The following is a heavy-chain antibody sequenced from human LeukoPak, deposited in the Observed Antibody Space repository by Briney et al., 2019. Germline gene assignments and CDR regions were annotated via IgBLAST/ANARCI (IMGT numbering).Heavy chain of an antibody. CDR2: INPNSGGT. Sequence: ASVKVSCKASGYTFTGYYMHWVRQAPGQGLEWMGWINPNSGGTNYAQKFQGRVTMTRDTSISTAYMELSRLRSDDTAVYYCARLSGYSSYYFDYWGQGTLVTVSS. V-gene: IGHV1-2*02. J-gene: IGHJ4*02. CDR3: ARLSGYSSYYFDY. D-gene: IGHD6-19*01. CDR1: GYTFTGYY.